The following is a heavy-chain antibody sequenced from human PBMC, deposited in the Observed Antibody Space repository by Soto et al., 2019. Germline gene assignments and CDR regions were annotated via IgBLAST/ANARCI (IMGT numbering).Heavy chain of an antibody. CDR3: ASALGVYSSGWYMALDY. J-gene: IGHJ4*02. V-gene: IGHV3-48*03. Sequence: GGSLRLSCAASGFTFSSYEMNWVRQAPGKGLEWVSYISSSGSTIYYADSVKGRFTISRDNAKNSLYLQMNSLRAEDTAVYYCASALGVYSSGWYMALDYWGQGTLVTVSS. CDR1: GFTFSSYE. D-gene: IGHD6-19*01. CDR2: ISSSGSTI.